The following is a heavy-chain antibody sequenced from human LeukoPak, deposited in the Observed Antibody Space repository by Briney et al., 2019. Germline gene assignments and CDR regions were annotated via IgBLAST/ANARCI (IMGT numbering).Heavy chain of an antibody. J-gene: IGHJ4*02. CDR1: GFTFSSYG. CDR3: ARTGFLEWLSGGDYFDY. Sequence: GGSLRLSCAASGFTFSSYGMHWVRQAPGKGLEWVAVIWYDGSNKYYADSVKGRFTISRDNSKNTLYLQMNSLRAEDTAVYYYARTGFLEWLSGGDYFDYWGQGTLVTVSS. D-gene: IGHD3-3*01. CDR2: IWYDGSNK. V-gene: IGHV3-33*01.